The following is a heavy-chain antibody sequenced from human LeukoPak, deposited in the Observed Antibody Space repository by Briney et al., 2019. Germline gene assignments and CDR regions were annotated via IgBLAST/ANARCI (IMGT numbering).Heavy chain of an antibody. CDR1: GGSFSGYY. CDR2: INHSGST. J-gene: IGHJ4*02. V-gene: IGHV4-34*01. Sequence: SETLSLTCAVYGGSFSGYYWSWIRQPPGKGLEWIGEINHSGSTNYNPSLKSRVTISVDTSKNQFSLRLNSVTAADTAVYYCARRGKRYGDADYWGQGTLVTVSS. D-gene: IGHD5-18*01. CDR3: ARRGKRYGDADY.